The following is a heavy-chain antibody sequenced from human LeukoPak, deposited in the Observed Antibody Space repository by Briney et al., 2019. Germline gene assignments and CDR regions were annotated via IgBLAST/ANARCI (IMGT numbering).Heavy chain of an antibody. V-gene: IGHV3-23*01. CDR3: AKGNWRYFDY. CDR2: ISGSGGST. Sequence: PGGSLRLSCAASGFPFSTYVMSWVRHAPGKGLEWVSAISGSGGSTYYADSVKGRFTISRDNSKNTLYLQMHSLGADDTAVYYCAKGNWRYFDYWGQGTLVTVSS. D-gene: IGHD1-1*01. J-gene: IGHJ4*02. CDR1: GFPFSTYV.